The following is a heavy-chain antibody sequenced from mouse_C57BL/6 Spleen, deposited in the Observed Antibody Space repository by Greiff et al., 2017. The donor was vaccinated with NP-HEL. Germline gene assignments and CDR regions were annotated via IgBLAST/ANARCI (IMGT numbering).Heavy chain of an antibody. J-gene: IGHJ4*01. Sequence: QVQLKQSGPELVKPGASVKISCKASGYAFSSSWMNWVKQRPGKGLEWIGRIYPGDGDTNYNGTFKGKATLTADKSSSTAYMQLSSLTSEDSAVYFCARSGLRGYAMDYWGQGTSVTVSS. CDR2: IYPGDGDT. CDR1: GYAFSSSW. V-gene: IGHV1-82*01. CDR3: ARSGLRGYAMDY. D-gene: IGHD1-1*01.